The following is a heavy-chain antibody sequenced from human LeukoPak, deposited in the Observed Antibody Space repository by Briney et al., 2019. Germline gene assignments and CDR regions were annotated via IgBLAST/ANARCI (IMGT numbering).Heavy chain of an antibody. CDR2: ITRRSSSI. J-gene: IGHJ4*02. Sequence: GGSLRLSCTASGFSLSNYSMNWVRQAPGKGLEWVSYITRRSSSIYYADSVKGRFTIYRDNAKNSLYLQMNSLRDEDTAVYYCATGGGGYWGQGTLVTVSS. CDR1: GFSLSNYS. D-gene: IGHD2-15*01. V-gene: IGHV3-48*02. CDR3: ATGGGGY.